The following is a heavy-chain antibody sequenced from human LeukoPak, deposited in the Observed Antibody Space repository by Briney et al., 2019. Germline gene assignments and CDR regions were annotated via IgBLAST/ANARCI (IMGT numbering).Heavy chain of an antibody. CDR2: IYYSGST. V-gene: IGHV4-61*05. D-gene: IGHD3-22*01. CDR1: GGSISSSSYY. CDR3: TRGSIAYYYMDV. J-gene: IGHJ6*03. Sequence: SETLSLTCTVSGGSISSSSYYWGWIRQPPGKGLEWIGNIYYSGSTNYNPSLKSRVTISVDTSKNQFSLKLSSVTAADTAVYYCTRGSIAYYYMDVWGKGTTVTISS.